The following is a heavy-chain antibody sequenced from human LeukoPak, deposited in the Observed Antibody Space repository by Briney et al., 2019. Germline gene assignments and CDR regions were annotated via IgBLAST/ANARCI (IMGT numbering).Heavy chain of an antibody. J-gene: IGHJ3*02. Sequence: PGGSLRLSCAASGFTFSSYGMHWVRQAPGKGLEWVAVISYDGSNKYYADSVKGRYTISRDNSKNTLYLQMNSLRAEDTAVYYCAKDGARDYVDAFDIWGQGTMVTVSS. D-gene: IGHD4-17*01. CDR2: ISYDGSNK. V-gene: IGHV3-30*18. CDR1: GFTFSSYG. CDR3: AKDGARDYVDAFDI.